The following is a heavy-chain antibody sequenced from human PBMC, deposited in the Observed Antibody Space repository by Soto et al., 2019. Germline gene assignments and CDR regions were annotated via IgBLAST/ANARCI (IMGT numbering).Heavy chain of an antibody. CDR1: GGSISSSSHS. Sequence: SETRSLTCSVSGGSISSSSHSWSWIRQPPGKGLEWIGYIYHSGSTYYNPSLKSRVTISVDRSKNQFSLKLSSVTAADTAVYYCASIRGDFWSGYSWFDPWGQGTLVTVSS. V-gene: IGHV4-30-2*01. J-gene: IGHJ5*02. CDR2: IYHSGST. CDR3: ASIRGDFWSGYSWFDP. D-gene: IGHD3-3*01.